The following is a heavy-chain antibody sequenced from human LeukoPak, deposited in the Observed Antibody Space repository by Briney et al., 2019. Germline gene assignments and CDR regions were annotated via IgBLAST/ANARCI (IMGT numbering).Heavy chain of an antibody. D-gene: IGHD3-22*01. Sequence: KASETLSLTCTVSGGSISSGGYYWSWIRQYPGKGLEWIGFIYDSGSTYYNPSLKSRVIISVDTSKNQFSLKLISVTAADTAVYYCASAVSYDSSDYYPEGMFDYWGQGTLVTVSS. J-gene: IGHJ4*02. V-gene: IGHV4-31*03. CDR3: ASAVSYDSSDYYPEGMFDY. CDR2: IYDSGST. CDR1: GGSISSGGYY.